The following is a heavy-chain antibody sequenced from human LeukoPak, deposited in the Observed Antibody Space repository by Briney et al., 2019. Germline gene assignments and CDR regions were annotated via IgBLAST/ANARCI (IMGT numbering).Heavy chain of an antibody. V-gene: IGHV3-15*01. CDR3: TTKKDLIAVAVDY. D-gene: IGHD6-19*01. Sequence: MTGGSLRLSCAASGFTFSNAWMSWVRQAPGKGLEWVGRIKSKTDGGTTDYAAPVKGRFTISRDDSKNTLYLQMNSLKTEDTAVYYCTTKKDLIAVAVDYWGQGTLVTVSS. CDR1: GFTFSNAW. J-gene: IGHJ4*02. CDR2: IKSKTDGGTT.